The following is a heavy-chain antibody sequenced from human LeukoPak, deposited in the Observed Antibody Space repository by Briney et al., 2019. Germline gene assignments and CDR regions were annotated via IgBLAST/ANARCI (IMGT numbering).Heavy chain of an antibody. D-gene: IGHD3-3*01. Sequence: SETLSLTCAVYGGSFSGYYWSWIRQPPGKGLEWIGEINHSGSTNYNPSLKSRVTISVDTSKNQFSLKLSSVTAADTAVYYCAIAPPRDTIFVVVIIRHNWFDPWGQGTLVTVSS. V-gene: IGHV4-34*01. CDR2: INHSGST. J-gene: IGHJ5*02. CDR1: GGSFSGYY. CDR3: AIAPPRDTIFVVVIIRHNWFDP.